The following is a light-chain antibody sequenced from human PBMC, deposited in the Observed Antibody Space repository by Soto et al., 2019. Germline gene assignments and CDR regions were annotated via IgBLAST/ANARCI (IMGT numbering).Light chain of an antibody. Sequence: QSALTQPPSASGSPGQSVTISCTGTSSDVGGYNYVSWYQQHPGKAPKLMIYEVNKRPSGVPDRFSGSKSGNTASLTVSGLQAEDEADDYCSSYAGGNNYVFGTGTKLTVL. CDR1: SSDVGGYNY. CDR2: EVN. J-gene: IGLJ1*01. CDR3: SSYAGGNNYV. V-gene: IGLV2-8*01.